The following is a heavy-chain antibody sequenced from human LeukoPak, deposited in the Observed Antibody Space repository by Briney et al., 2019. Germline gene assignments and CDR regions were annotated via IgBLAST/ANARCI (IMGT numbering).Heavy chain of an antibody. D-gene: IGHD1-26*01. V-gene: IGHV3-21*01. CDR1: GFTFRSNS. J-gene: IGHJ4*02. CDR3: ARDQLYRGSYFFAH. CDR2: ISGSSTYI. Sequence: PGGSLRLSCVASGFTFRSNSINWVRQAPGKGLEWVSFISGSSTYIYYADSVKGRFTISRDNAKNSVFLQMNSLRAEDTAVYYCARDQLYRGSYFFAHGGQETRAPVPS.